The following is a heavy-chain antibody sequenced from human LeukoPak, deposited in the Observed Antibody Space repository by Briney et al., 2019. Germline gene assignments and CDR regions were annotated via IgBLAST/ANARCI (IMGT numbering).Heavy chain of an antibody. Sequence: TGGSLRLSCAASGFTFSSYSMNWVRQAPGKGLEWVSYISSSSSTIYYADSVKGRFTISRDNSKNTLYLQMNSLRAEDTAVYYCARVFTWSGPPDYMDVWGKGTTVTVSS. D-gene: IGHD3-3*01. V-gene: IGHV3-48*01. CDR1: GFTFSSYS. CDR3: ARVFTWSGPPDYMDV. J-gene: IGHJ6*03. CDR2: ISSSSSTI.